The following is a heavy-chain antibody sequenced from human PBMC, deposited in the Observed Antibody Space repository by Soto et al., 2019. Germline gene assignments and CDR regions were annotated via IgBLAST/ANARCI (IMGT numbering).Heavy chain of an antibody. J-gene: IGHJ4*02. CDR2: ITPFNGDV. CDR3: ASGGAGSGPFTWELPDH. Sequence: QMQLVQSGAEVKKTGSSVTVSCKALGNTFTYRYLHWVRQAPGQALEWMGWITPFNGDVHYAQKFQERVTITRDTSISTAYMRMSSLRSEDTAMYYCASGGAGSGPFTWELPDHWGQGTRVTVSS. D-gene: IGHD1-26*01. CDR1: GNTFTYRY. V-gene: IGHV1-45*02.